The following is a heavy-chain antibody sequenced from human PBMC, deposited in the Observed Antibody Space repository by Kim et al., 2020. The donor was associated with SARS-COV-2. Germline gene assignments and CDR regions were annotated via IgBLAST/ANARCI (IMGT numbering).Heavy chain of an antibody. CDR3: ARDLEPTTVTTDGGFDP. V-gene: IGHV1-46*01. J-gene: IGHJ5*02. CDR1: GYTFTSYY. D-gene: IGHD4-4*01. CDR2: INPSGGST. Sequence: ASVKVSCKASGYTFTSYYMHWVRQAPGQGLEWMGIINPSGGSTSYAQKFQGRITMTRDTSTSTVYMELGSLRSEDTAVYYCARDLEPTTVTTDGGFDPWGQGALVTVSS.